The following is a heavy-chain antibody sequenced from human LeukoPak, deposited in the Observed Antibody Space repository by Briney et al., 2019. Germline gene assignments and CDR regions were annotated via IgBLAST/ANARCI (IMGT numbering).Heavy chain of an antibody. CDR1: GFTFSRYS. Sequence: GGSLRLSCAASGFTFSRYSMNWVRQAPGKGLEGVSYISSSGSTIYYADSVKGRFTISRDNAKNSLYLQMNSLRDEDTAVYYCARGLTRGVDYWGQGALVTVSS. J-gene: IGHJ4*02. D-gene: IGHD3-9*01. V-gene: IGHV3-48*02. CDR2: ISSSGSTI. CDR3: ARGLTRGVDY.